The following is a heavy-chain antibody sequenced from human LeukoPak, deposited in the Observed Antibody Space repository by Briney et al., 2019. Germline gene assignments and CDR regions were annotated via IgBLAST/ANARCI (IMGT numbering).Heavy chain of an antibody. Sequence: SETLSLTCTVSGGSISSSTYYWAWIRQPPGKGLEWIGSIYYGGSTYYNPSLKSRVTISADTSKNQFSLKLSSVTAADTAVYFCARRVIVATIDYWGQGTLVTVSS. J-gene: IGHJ4*02. V-gene: IGHV4-39*01. CDR3: ARRVIVATIDY. CDR2: IYYGGST. D-gene: IGHD5-12*01. CDR1: GGSISSSTYY.